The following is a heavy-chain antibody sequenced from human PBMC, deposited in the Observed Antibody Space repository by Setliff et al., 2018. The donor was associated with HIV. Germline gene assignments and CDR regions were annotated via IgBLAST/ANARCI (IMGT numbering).Heavy chain of an antibody. Sequence: ASVKVSCKASGYTFTSYGISWVRQAPGQGLEWMGWISAYSGNTNYAQKLQGRVTMTTDTSTSTAYMERRSLRSDDTAVDYCARVAWYYRCWRGLGDAFDIWGQGTMVTVSS. CDR1: GYTFTSYG. CDR2: ISAYSGNT. CDR3: ARVAWYYRCWRGLGDAFDI. V-gene: IGHV1-18*01. J-gene: IGHJ3*02. D-gene: IGHD3-3*01.